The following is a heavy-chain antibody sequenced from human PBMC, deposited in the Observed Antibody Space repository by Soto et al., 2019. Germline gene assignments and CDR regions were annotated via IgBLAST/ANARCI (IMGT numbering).Heavy chain of an antibody. CDR1: GGSISSYY. J-gene: IGHJ5*02. V-gene: IGHV4-59*01. CDR2: IYYSGST. Sequence: QVQLQESGPGLVKPSETLSLTCTVSGGSISSYYWSWIRQPPGKGLEWIGYIYYSGSTNYNPSLKSRVTISVDTSKNQFSLKLSSVTAADTAVYYCARERGDYDSSGYYDGWFDPWGQGTLVTVSS. CDR3: ARERGDYDSSGYYDGWFDP. D-gene: IGHD3-22*01.